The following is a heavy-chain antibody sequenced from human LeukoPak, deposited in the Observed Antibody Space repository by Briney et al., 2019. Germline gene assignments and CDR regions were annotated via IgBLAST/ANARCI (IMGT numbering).Heavy chain of an antibody. D-gene: IGHD1-14*01. V-gene: IGHV3-7*01. CDR1: GFTFSSHW. CDR2: INQDGSEK. J-gene: IGHJ4*02. CDR3: ARDSYRALEY. Sequence: GGSLRLSCAASGFTFSSHWMSCVRQAPGKGLEWVAHINQDGSEKYYVDSVKGRFTISRDNAKNSLYLQMNSLRDEDTAVYYCARDSYRALEYWGQGTLVTVSS.